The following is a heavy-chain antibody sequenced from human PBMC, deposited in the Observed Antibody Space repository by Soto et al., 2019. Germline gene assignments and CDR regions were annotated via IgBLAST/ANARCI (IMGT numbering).Heavy chain of an antibody. CDR3: ERGGVSTRTFDY. CDR2: IYPSDSDT. D-gene: IGHD3-3*01. CDR1: GYNFAGYW. Sequence: PGESLKISCKGSGYNFAGYWIAWVRQMPGKGLELMGIIYPSDSDTRYRPSFQGQVTISADKSISSAYLQWGSLRASDTAMYYCERGGVSTRTFDYWGQGTPVTVSS. J-gene: IGHJ4*02. V-gene: IGHV5-51*01.